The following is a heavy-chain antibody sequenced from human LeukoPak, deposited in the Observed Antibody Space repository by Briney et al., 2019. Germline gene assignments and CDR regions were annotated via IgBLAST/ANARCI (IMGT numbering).Heavy chain of an antibody. D-gene: IGHD1-26*01. V-gene: IGHV3-11*04. CDR2: ISPSGITT. CDR3: ARAYTGSFSGTLEY. CDR1: GFAFSDYY. Sequence: GGSLRLSCAASGFAFSDYYMTWIRQAPGKGLEWVSYISPSGITTYYTDSVKGRFTISRDNAKNSLSLQINSLRVGDTAVYYCARAYTGSFSGTLEYWGRGTLVTVSS. J-gene: IGHJ4*02.